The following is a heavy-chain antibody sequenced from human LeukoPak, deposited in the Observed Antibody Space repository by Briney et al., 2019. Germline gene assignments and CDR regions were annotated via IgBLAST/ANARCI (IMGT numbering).Heavy chain of an antibody. CDR2: ISSSSSTI. J-gene: IGHJ4*02. CDR1: GFTFSSYS. CDR3: AIIYLIVGATTFDY. Sequence: PGGSLRLSCAAPGFTFSSYSMNWVRQAPGKGLEWVSYISSSSSTIYYADSVKGRFTISRDNAKNSLYLQMNSLRAEDTAVYYCAIIYLIVGATTFDYWGQGTLVTVSS. V-gene: IGHV3-48*01. D-gene: IGHD1-26*01.